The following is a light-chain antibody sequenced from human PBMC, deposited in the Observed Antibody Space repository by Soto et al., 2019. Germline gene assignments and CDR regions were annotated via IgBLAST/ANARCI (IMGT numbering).Light chain of an antibody. CDR1: QSVSSAY. CDR2: AAS. Sequence: EIVLTQSPGTLSLSPGERATLSCRASQSVSSAYLAWYQHKPAQPPTLLIYAASSRVTGIPDRFSGSGSGTDFTLPISRLEPEDFAVYYCQQYGSSSTWTFGQGTKVEIK. J-gene: IGKJ1*01. CDR3: QQYGSSSTWT. V-gene: IGKV3-20*01.